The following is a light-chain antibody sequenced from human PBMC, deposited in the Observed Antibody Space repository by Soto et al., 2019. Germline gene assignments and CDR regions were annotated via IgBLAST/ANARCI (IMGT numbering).Light chain of an antibody. CDR1: SSDVGYTF. J-gene: IGLJ1*01. CDR3: SAYTSRTTLLV. Sequence: QSVLTQPASVSGSPGQSITVSCTATSSDVGYTFVSWYQHHPGKAPKLLIYDVANRPSGVSTRFSGSRSGDTASLTISGLQAEDEADYFCSAYTSRTTLLVFGTGTKVT. V-gene: IGLV2-14*03. CDR2: DVA.